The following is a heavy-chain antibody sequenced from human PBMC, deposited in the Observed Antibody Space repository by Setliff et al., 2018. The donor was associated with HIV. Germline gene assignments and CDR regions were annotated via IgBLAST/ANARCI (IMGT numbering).Heavy chain of an antibody. J-gene: IGHJ4*02. Sequence: LRLSCAASGFTFSDCSMNWVRQAPGKGLEWISYITSTGSTIFYADSVKGRFTISRDNDKNSLYLQMNSLRAEDTAVYYCARSRAAGFDYWGQGTLVTVSS. CDR1: GFTFSDCS. D-gene: IGHD6-13*01. CDR2: ITSTGSTI. CDR3: ARSRAAGFDY. V-gene: IGHV3-48*01.